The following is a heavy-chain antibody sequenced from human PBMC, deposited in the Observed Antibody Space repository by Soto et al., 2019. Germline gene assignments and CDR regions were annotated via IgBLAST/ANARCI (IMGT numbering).Heavy chain of an antibody. CDR2: ISSSSSYI. V-gene: IGHV3-21*01. D-gene: IGHD1-7*01. Sequence: EVQLVESGGGLVKPGGSLRLSCAASGFTFSSYSMNWVRQAPGKGLEWVSSISSSSSYIYYADSVKGRFTISRENAKNSMYRQMNSVRAEDTAVYCCARDFIWAGTMYYYYYMDVWGNGTTVTVSS. CDR3: ARDFIWAGTMYYYYYMDV. J-gene: IGHJ6*03. CDR1: GFTFSSYS.